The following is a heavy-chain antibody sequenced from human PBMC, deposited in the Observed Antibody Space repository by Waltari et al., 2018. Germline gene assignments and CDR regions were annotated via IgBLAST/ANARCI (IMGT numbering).Heavy chain of an antibody. Sequence: EVQVVESGGGLVQPGGSLKLSCATSGSRFSGPSIHWVRQTSGKGLEWVGRIRREPYNYATAYSASVKGRFTISRDDSKNTAFLQMNSLMTEDTAVYYCSGGEVTGTDFWGQGTLVTVSS. D-gene: IGHD6-19*01. CDR2: IRREPYNYAT. CDR1: GSRFSGPS. CDR3: SGGEVTGTDF. V-gene: IGHV3-73*01. J-gene: IGHJ4*02.